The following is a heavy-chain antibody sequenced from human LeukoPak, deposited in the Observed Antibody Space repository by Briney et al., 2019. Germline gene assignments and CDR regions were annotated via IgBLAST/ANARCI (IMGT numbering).Heavy chain of an antibody. CDR2: ISGSGGST. V-gene: IGHV3-23*01. CDR1: GFTFSSYA. D-gene: IGHD2-2*02. Sequence: GGSLRLSCAASGFTFSSYAMSWVRQAPGKGLEWVSAISGSGGSTYYADSVKGRFTISRDNAKNSLYLQMNSLRAEDTAVYYCARDSEGYCSTTSCYTNAFDIWGQGTMVTVSS. CDR3: ARDSEGYCSTTSCYTNAFDI. J-gene: IGHJ3*02.